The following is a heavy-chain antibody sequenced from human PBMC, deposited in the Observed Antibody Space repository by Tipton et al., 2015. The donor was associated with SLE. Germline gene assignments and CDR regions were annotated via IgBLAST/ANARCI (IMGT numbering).Heavy chain of an antibody. D-gene: IGHD6-19*01. J-gene: IGHJ6*01. CDR1: GFTFSNYP. CDR2: ISSSSSYI. V-gene: IGHV3-21*03. Sequence: SLRLSCTASGFTFSNYPMSWVRQAPGKGLEWVSSISSSSSYIYYVDSVKGRFTISRDNAKNSLYLQMNSLRAEDTAVYYCARDLFSGWRTYGMDVWGQGTTVTVSS. CDR3: ARDLFSGWRTYGMDV.